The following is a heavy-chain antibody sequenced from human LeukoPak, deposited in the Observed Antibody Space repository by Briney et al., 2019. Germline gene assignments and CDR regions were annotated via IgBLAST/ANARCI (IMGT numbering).Heavy chain of an antibody. D-gene: IGHD3-9*01. CDR3: ARRNIYDILTGYSAGGGFDY. Sequence: SETLSLTCAVYGGSFSGYYWSWIRQPPGKGLEWIGYIYYSGSTNYNPSLKSRVTISVDTSKNQFSLKLSSVTAADTAVYYCARRNIYDILTGYSAGGGFDYWGQGTLVTVSS. CDR2: IYYSGST. V-gene: IGHV4-59*01. CDR1: GGSFSGYY. J-gene: IGHJ4*02.